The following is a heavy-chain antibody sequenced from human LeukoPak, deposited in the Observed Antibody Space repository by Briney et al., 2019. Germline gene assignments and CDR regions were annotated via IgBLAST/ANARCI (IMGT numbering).Heavy chain of an antibody. Sequence: SQTLSLTCTVSGGSISSGGYYWSWIRQPPGKGLEWIGYIYYSGSTYYNPSLKSRVTISVDTSKNQFSLKLSSVTATDTAVYYCARDPQKLRLGELSADDAFDIWGQGTMVTVSS. CDR3: ARDPQKLRLGELSADDAFDI. J-gene: IGHJ3*02. V-gene: IGHV4-30-4*01. CDR1: GGSISSGGYY. D-gene: IGHD3-16*02. CDR2: IYYSGST.